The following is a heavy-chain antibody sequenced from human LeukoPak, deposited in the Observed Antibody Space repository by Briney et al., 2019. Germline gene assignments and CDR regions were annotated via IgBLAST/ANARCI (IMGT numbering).Heavy chain of an antibody. D-gene: IGHD2-2*01. CDR2: IYYSGST. J-gene: IGHJ5*02. Sequence: PPESLSLTCTVSGGSLSSSSYYWGWLRQPPGKGLEWIGIIYYSGSTYYNPSLKSRLTISVDTSKNQFSLKLSSVTATDTAVYYCARRGYCSSTSCYEYWFDPWGEGSLVTVSS. CDR1: GGSLSSSSYY. CDR3: ARRGYCSSTSCYEYWFDP. V-gene: IGHV4-39*01.